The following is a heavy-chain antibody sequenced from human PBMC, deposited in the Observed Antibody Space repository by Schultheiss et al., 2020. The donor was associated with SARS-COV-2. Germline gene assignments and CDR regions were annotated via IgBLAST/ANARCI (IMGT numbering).Heavy chain of an antibody. CDR3: TRVLPTFGVVFGNYYIAMDV. Sequence: SETLSLTCTVSGGSISSGTYYWGWIRQPPGKELEWIGSFDYSGSTYYNPSLKSRLTISLHTSTDQFSLNLTSVTAADTAVYYCTRVLPTFGVVFGNYYIAMDVWGHGTTVTVSS. V-gene: IGHV4-39*07. D-gene: IGHD3-3*01. J-gene: IGHJ6*02. CDR1: GGSISSGTYY. CDR2: FDYSGST.